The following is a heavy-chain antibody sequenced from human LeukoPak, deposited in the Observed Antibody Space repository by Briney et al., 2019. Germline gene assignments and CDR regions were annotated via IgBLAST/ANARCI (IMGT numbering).Heavy chain of an antibody. Sequence: ASVKVSCKASGYTFTSYGISWVRQAPGQGLEWMGWISAYNGNTNYAQKLQGRVTMTTDTSTSTAYMELRSLRSDDMAVYYCARDGVVVVPAAILLDYWGQGTLVTVSS. CDR3: ARDGVVVVPAAILLDY. CDR1: GYTFTSYG. CDR2: ISAYNGNT. J-gene: IGHJ4*02. D-gene: IGHD2-2*01. V-gene: IGHV1-18*03.